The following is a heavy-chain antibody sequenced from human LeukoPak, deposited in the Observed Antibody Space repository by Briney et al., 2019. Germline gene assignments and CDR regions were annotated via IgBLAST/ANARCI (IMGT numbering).Heavy chain of an antibody. V-gene: IGHV1-69*13. J-gene: IGHJ4*02. Sequence: ASVKDSCKASGGTFSSYAISWVRQAPGQGLEWMGGTIPIFGTANYAQKFQGRVTITADESTSTAYMELSSLRSEDTAVYYCASRGGATREHYFDYWGQGTLVTVSS. D-gene: IGHD1-26*01. CDR3: ASRGGATREHYFDY. CDR2: TIPIFGTA. CDR1: GGTFSSYA.